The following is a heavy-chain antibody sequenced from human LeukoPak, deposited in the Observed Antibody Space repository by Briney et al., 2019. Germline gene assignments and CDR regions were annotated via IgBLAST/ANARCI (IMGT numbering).Heavy chain of an antibody. CDR1: GGSISSSSYY. D-gene: IGHD3-10*01. J-gene: IGHJ4*02. CDR3: AGRVLWFGEELTYYFDY. CDR2: IYYSGST. V-gene: IGHV4-39*01. Sequence: PSETLSLTCTVSGGSISSSSYYWGWIRQPPGKGLEWIGSIYYSGSTYYNPSLKSRVTISVDTSKNQFSLKLSSVTAADTAVYYCAGRVLWFGEELTYYFDYWGQGTLVTVSS.